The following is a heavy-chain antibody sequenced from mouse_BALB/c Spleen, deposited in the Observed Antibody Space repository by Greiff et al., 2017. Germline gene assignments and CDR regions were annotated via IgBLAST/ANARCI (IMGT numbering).Heavy chain of an antibody. CDR1: GFTFSSYY. Sequence: EVMLVESGGGLVKLGGSLKLSCAASGFTFSSYYMSWVRQTPEKRLELVAAINSNGGSTYYPDTVKGRFTISRDNAKNTLYLQMSSLKSEDTALYYCARRDYYGSSYYAMDYWGQGTSVTVSS. CDR3: ARRDYYGSSYYAMDY. CDR2: INSNGGST. V-gene: IGHV5-6-2*01. D-gene: IGHD1-1*01. J-gene: IGHJ4*01.